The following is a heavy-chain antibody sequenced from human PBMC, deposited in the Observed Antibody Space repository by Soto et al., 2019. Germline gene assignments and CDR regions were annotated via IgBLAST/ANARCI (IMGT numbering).Heavy chain of an antibody. D-gene: IGHD6-19*01. CDR3: ARHGAGGWNLDY. V-gene: IGHV3-33*01. CDR2: IWADGSRQ. CDR1: GFRFRNYA. J-gene: IGHJ4*02. Sequence: QVRLVESGGGAVQPGGSLKLSCVTSGFRFRNYAMHWVRQAPGKGLEWVAFIWADGSRQDYADSVKGRFTISRDHSKRTLDLQMNRLRVEDTAMYYCARHGAGGWNLDYWGQGTLVTVPS.